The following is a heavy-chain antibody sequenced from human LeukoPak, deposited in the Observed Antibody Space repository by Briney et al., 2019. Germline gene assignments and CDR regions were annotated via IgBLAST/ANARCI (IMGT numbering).Heavy chain of an antibody. J-gene: IGHJ6*03. CDR3: TRGSLLYSYFYYMDV. V-gene: IGHV3-49*04. CDR1: EFTFGDYA. CDR2: IRSKIYGETT. Sequence: GGSLRLSCRASEFTFGDYAMTWVRQAPGRGLEWVGFIRSKIYGETTEYAASVEGRFAISRDDSKSIAYLQMNSLKTEDTGIYYCTRGSLLYSYFYYMDVWGRGTTVTISS.